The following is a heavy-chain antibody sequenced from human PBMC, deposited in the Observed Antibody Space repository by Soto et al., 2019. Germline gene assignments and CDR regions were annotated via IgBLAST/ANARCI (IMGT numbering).Heavy chain of an antibody. D-gene: IGHD3-10*01. Sequence: GGSLRLSCAASGFRFSDHYMTWIRQAPGKGLEWVSKISGGGTTMYYADSVKGRFTVSRDNAKNSLYLQMNSLRAEDTAVYYCADDPYYYGSAFWGQGALVTVSS. CDR2: ISGGGTTM. CDR3: ADDPYYYGSAF. J-gene: IGHJ4*02. CDR1: GFRFSDHY. V-gene: IGHV3-11*01.